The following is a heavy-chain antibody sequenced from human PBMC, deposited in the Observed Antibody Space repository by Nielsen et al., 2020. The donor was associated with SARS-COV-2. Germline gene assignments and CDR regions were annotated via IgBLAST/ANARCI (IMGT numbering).Heavy chain of an antibody. D-gene: IGHD3-22*01. J-gene: IGHJ4*02. V-gene: IGHV1-46*01. CDR2: INLNDGST. CDR1: GYTFISHY. Sequence: ASVKVSCKASGYTFISHYMHWGRQAPGQGLEWMGIINLNDGSTSYAQKFQGRVTMTRDTSMSTVYMELSSMRSEDTAVYYCARDHFVGGLGIVVVISTILDYWGQGTLVTVSS. CDR3: ARDHFVGGLGIVVVISTILDY.